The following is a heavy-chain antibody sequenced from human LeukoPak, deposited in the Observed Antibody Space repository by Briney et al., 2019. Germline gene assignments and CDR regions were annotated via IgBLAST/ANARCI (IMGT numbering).Heavy chain of an antibody. J-gene: IGHJ5*02. V-gene: IGHV1-2*02. Sequence: ASVKVSCKASGYTFTGYYMHWVRQAPGQGLEWMGWINPNSGGANYAQKFQGRVTMTRDTSISTAYMELSRLRSDDTAVYYCAREWGLGKLFDPWGQGTLVTVSS. CDR3: AREWGLGKLFDP. CDR1: GYTFTGYY. D-gene: IGHD3-16*01. CDR2: INPNSGGA.